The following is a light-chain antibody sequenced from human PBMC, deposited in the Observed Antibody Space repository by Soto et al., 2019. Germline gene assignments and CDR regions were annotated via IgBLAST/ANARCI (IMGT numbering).Light chain of an antibody. Sequence: DIQMTQSPSSLSGSVGDSVTITCRASQGIGIYLAWYQQKPGKVPQLLIYAASTLHSGASSRFSGSGSGTDFTLTISSLQPEDVATYYCQKYNSAPFTFGPGTKVDIK. J-gene: IGKJ3*01. CDR2: AAS. CDR3: QKYNSAPFT. V-gene: IGKV1-27*01. CDR1: QGIGIY.